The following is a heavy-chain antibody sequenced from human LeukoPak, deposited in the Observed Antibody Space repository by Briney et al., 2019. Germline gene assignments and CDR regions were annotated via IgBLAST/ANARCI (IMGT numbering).Heavy chain of an antibody. Sequence: ASVTVSFKSSGYTFTVYYMHWVRQAPGQGGGWMGWINPNSGGTNYAQKFQGRVTMTRATSISTAYMELSRLRSDDTAVYYCARGLEGFVPAAFDIWGQGTMVTVSS. CDR2: INPNSGGT. V-gene: IGHV1-2*02. D-gene: IGHD1-1*01. CDR1: GYTFTVYY. J-gene: IGHJ3*02. CDR3: ARGLEGFVPAAFDI.